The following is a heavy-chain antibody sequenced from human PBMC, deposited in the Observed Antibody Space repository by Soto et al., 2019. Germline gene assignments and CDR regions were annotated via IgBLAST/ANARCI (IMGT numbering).Heavy chain of an antibody. Sequence: QVQLQESGPGLVKPSETLSLTCTVSGGSISSYYWSWIRQPPGKGLEWIGYIYYSGSTNYNPSLKSRVTISVDTSKNQFSLKQSSVTAADTAVYYCARGGERSWIQLWSWGQGTLVTVSS. V-gene: IGHV4-59*08. CDR1: GGSISSYY. CDR2: IYYSGST. CDR3: ARGGERSWIQLWS. D-gene: IGHD5-18*01. J-gene: IGHJ5*02.